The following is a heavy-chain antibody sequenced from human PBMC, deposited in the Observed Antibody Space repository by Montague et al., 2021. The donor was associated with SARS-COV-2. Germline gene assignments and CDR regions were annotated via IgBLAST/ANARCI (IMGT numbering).Heavy chain of an antibody. V-gene: IGHV4-34*01. CDR2: ISPTGST. CDR1: GGSFSRYL. CDR3: VGAPNEYYFDY. Sequence: SETLSLTCDVYGGSFSRYLWSWIRQPPGRGPELIGHISPTGSTRYNPSLDSRVTISLDTSKSRLSLELTSVTVADTSIYFCVGAPNEYYFDYWGQGTPVSVSS. J-gene: IGHJ4*02. D-gene: IGHD3-16*01.